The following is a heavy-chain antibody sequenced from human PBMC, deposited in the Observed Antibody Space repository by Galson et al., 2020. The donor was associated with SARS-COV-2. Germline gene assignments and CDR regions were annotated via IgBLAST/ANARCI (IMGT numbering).Heavy chain of an antibody. Sequence: PGGSLRLSCAASGFIFDDYAMHWVRQPPGKGLEWVSGISSNGGHSDYADSVKGRFIISRDNTKNSLYLQMKSLRPGETALYFCATVPLSTDSETRLEQWGQGTMVTVSS. CDR2: ISSNGGHS. CDR3: ATVPLSTDSETRLEQ. J-gene: IGHJ4*02. D-gene: IGHD4-4*01. V-gene: IGHV3-9*01. CDR1: GFIFDDYA.